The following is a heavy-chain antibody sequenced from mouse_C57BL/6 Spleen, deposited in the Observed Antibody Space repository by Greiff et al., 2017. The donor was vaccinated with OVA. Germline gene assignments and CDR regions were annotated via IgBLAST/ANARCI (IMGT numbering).Heavy chain of an antibody. CDR3: TTLTFYYGGY. V-gene: IGHV14-4*01. J-gene: IGHJ3*01. Sequence: EVKLVESGAELVRPGASVKLSCTASGFNIKDDYMHWVKQRPEQGLEWIGWIDPENGDTEYASKFQGKATITADTSSNTAYLQLSSLTSEDTAVYYCTTLTFYYGGYWGQGTLVTVSA. D-gene: IGHD2-1*01. CDR2: IDPENGDT. CDR1: GFNIKDDY.